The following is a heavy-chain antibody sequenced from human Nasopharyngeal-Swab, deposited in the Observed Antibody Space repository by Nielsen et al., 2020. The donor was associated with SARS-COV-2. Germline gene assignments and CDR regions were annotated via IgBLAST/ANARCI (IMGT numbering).Heavy chain of an antibody. J-gene: IGHJ4*02. Sequence: GESLQISCAASGFTFSSYGMHWVRQAPGKGPEWVAVISYDGSNKYYADSVKGRFTISRDNSKNTLYLQMNSLRAEDTAVFYCAKDASVYGIPYYFDYWGQGTLVTVSS. CDR2: ISYDGSNK. D-gene: IGHD2-8*01. V-gene: IGHV3-30*18. CDR1: GFTFSSYG. CDR3: AKDASVYGIPYYFDY.